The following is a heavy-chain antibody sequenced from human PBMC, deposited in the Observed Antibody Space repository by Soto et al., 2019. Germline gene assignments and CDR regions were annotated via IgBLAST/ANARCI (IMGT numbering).Heavy chain of an antibody. D-gene: IGHD2-21*02. Sequence: SETLSLTCTVSGGSITSSYWSWIRQPPGKGLEWIGYIYHRGSTNHNPSLKSRVTLSIDTSKKHVSLKLTSVTAADTAVYYCARVGICGGDCYPPGYFDYWGQGTLVTVSS. J-gene: IGHJ4*02. CDR2: IYHRGST. CDR3: ARVGICGGDCYPPGYFDY. V-gene: IGHV4-59*01. CDR1: GGSITSSY.